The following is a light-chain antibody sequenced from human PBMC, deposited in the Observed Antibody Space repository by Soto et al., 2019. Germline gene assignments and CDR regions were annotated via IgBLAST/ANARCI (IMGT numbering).Light chain of an antibody. J-gene: IGKJ1*01. V-gene: IGKV1-39*01. CDR1: QSISSY. Sequence: DIQMTQSPSSLSASVGGRLTITCRASQSISSYLNWFQQKPGKAPKLLISAASGLQSGFPSRFSGSGSGIDFTLTISSLQPEDVATYYCQQSYTTPWTFGQGTKVEIK. CDR2: AAS. CDR3: QQSYTTPWT.